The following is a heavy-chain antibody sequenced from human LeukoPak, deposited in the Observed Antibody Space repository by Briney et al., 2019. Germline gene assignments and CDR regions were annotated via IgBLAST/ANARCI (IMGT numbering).Heavy chain of an antibody. J-gene: IGHJ5*02. D-gene: IGHD2-2*01. Sequence: SETLSLTCAVYGGSFSGYYWSWIRQPPAKGLEGIREINHSGSTNYNPSLKSRVTISVDTSKNQFSLKLSSVTAADTAVYYCARSKGPYCSSTSCYGWFDPWGQGTLVTVSS. CDR1: GGSFSGYY. CDR3: ARSKGPYCSSTSCYGWFDP. V-gene: IGHV4-34*01. CDR2: INHSGST.